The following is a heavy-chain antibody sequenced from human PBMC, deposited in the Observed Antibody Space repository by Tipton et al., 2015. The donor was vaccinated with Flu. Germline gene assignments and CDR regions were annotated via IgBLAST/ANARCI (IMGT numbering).Heavy chain of an antibody. CDR3: ARRDYSNYVSEPKNWFDS. J-gene: IGHJ5*01. V-gene: IGHV4-39*07. CDR2: TFHSGNT. Sequence: TLSLTCGVSGDSVRSSNYYWGWIRQPPGKGLEWIGNTFHSGNTYLNPSLKSRVTISIDTSKNHFSLKLSSVTAADTAVYYCARRDYSNYVSEPKNWFDSWGQGALVIVSS. D-gene: IGHD4-11*01. CDR1: GDSVRSSNYY.